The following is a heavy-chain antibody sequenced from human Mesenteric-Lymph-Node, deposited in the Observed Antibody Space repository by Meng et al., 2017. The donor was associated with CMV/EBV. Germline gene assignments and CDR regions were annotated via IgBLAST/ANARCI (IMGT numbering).Heavy chain of an antibody. CDR2: INEDGSGK. CDR3: ARGTPVAAAGFQYGVDV. V-gene: IGHV3-7*01. Sequence: GESLKISCAASGFTFSNYWMSWVRQAPGKGLEWVANINEDGSGKFCVDSLKGRFTISRDNAKNSLYLQMNTLRAEDTAIYYCARGTPVAAAGFQYGVDVWGQGTTVTVSS. D-gene: IGHD6-13*01. J-gene: IGHJ6*02. CDR1: GFTFSNYW.